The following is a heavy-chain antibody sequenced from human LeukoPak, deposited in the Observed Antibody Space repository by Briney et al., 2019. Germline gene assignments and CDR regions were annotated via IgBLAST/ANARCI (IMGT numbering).Heavy chain of an antibody. Sequence: GGSLRLSCAASGFIFSDSVMSWVRQAPGKGLQWVAAISSSGYTDNVDSLKGRFSISRDNSKDTLYPQMNSLRVEDTAVYYCARRTSGAKDLWGKGTTVTVSP. CDR2: ISSSGYT. CDR1: GFIFSDSV. J-gene: IGHJ6*04. V-gene: IGHV3-23*05. D-gene: IGHD3-16*01. CDR3: ARRTSGAKDL.